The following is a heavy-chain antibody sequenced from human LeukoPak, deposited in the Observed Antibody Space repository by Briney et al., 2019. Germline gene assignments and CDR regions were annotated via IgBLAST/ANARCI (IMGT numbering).Heavy chain of an antibody. J-gene: IGHJ6*04. CDR3: ARSRFGVAKSGMDV. CDR1: GGSISSADYY. Sequence: SQTLSLTCTVSGGSISSADYYWSWIRQPLGQGLEWIGYIYYSGSTYYNPSLKSRVTISVDTSKNQFSLNLSSVTAADTAVYYCARSRFGVAKSGMDVWGKGTTVTVSS. V-gene: IGHV4-30-4*08. D-gene: IGHD3-3*01. CDR2: IYYSGST.